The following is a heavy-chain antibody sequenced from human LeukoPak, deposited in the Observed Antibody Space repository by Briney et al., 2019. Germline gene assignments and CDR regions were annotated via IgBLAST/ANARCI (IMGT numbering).Heavy chain of an antibody. D-gene: IGHD1-26*01. Sequence: GGSLRLTCAASGFTFSPYAMSWVRQAPGKELEWVSAISGSGGSTYYADSVKGRFTISRDNSKNTLYLQMNSLRAEDTAVYYCAKWSAGRALDYWGQGTLVTVSS. CDR3: AKWSAGRALDY. V-gene: IGHV3-23*01. CDR2: ISGSGGST. CDR1: GFTFSPYA. J-gene: IGHJ4*02.